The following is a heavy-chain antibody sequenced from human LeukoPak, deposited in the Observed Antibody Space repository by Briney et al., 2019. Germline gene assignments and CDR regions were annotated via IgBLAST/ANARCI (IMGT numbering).Heavy chain of an antibody. V-gene: IGHV3-23*01. Sequence: GGSLRLSCAASGFSFGSYGMSWVRQAPGKGLVWVSAISGSGDRTYYADSVKGRFTISRDNPRNTLYLQLNSLRAEDTAVYYCAKIQGYIDYWGQGALVTVSS. J-gene: IGHJ4*02. CDR1: GFSFGSYG. CDR2: ISGSGDRT. CDR3: AKIQGYIDY.